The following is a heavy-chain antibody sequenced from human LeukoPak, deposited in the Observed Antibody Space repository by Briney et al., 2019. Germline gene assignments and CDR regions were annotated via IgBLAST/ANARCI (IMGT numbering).Heavy chain of an antibody. CDR3: SRRFDC. V-gene: IGHV3-48*02. CDR2: IDGSGDTI. J-gene: IGHJ4*02. CDR1: GFTFSDYS. Sequence: GESLRLSCAASGFTFSDYSMNWVRQAPGKGLEWVSYIDGSGDTIYYADSVKGRFTISRDNANNSLDLQMNSLRDEDTAVYSCSRRFDCWGQGTLVTVSS.